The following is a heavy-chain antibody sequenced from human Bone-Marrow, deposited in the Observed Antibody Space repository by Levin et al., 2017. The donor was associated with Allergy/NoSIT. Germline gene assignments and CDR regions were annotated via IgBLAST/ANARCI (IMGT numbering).Heavy chain of an antibody. CDR1: GFTFGRYG. Sequence: GGSLRLSCAASGFTFGRYGMHWARQAPGKGLEWVAVITDDGTNQYYGDSVKGRFTVSRDNFGNMAYLHMTSLRATDTAIYYCAKAPELARIGGAFDVRGQGTLVIVSS. D-gene: IGHD5-12*01. CDR2: ITDDGTNQ. V-gene: IGHV3-30*18. CDR3: AKAPELARIGGAFDV. J-gene: IGHJ3*01.